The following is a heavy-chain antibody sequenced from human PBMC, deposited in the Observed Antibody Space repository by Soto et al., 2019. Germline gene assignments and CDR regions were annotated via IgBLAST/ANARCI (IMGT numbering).Heavy chain of an antibody. CDR3: ARTVYVSDPLDV. Sequence: LGESLKISGKTSGYSFISYCIGWVRQKPGKGLEWMGIIFPGDSDIRYSPSFEGQVTLSADKSTNTAFLQWTTLKASDSAIYYCARTVYVSDPLDVCGQGPTVPV. J-gene: IGHJ6*02. CDR1: GYSFISYC. D-gene: IGHD3-10*02. V-gene: IGHV5-51*01. CDR2: IFPGDSDI.